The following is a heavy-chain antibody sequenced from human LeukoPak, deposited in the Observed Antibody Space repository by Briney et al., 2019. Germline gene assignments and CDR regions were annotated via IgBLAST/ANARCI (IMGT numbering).Heavy chain of an antibody. CDR3: AATRVARSYYTPY. D-gene: IGHD3-10*01. V-gene: IGHV1-58*02. CDR1: GCTFTSSA. Sequence: SSVTVSCKASGCTFTSSAMQWVRQARGKGLEWMGWIVVGSGNTNYAQKFQERVTITRDMYTSTAYMELSSLRSEDTAVYYCAATRVARSYYTPYGGQGILFTVS. J-gene: IGHJ4*02. CDR2: IVVGSGNT.